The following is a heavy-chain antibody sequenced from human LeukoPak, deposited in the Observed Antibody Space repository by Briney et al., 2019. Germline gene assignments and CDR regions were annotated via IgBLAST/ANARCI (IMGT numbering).Heavy chain of an antibody. CDR1: SGSISSHY. V-gene: IGHV4-59*11. Sequence: SETLSLTCTVSSGSISSHYWTWIRQPPGKGLEWIGYIYYSGSTNYNPSLKSRVTISVDRSKNQFSLKLSSVTAADTAVYYCARDVLNYDFWSGYYDRWYFDYWGQGTLVTVSS. J-gene: IGHJ4*02. D-gene: IGHD3-3*01. CDR2: IYYSGST. CDR3: ARDVLNYDFWSGYYDRWYFDY.